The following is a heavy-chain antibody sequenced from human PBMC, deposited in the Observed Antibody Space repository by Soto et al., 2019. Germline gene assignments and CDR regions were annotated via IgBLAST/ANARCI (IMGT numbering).Heavy chain of an antibody. V-gene: IGHV3-30-3*01. J-gene: IGHJ4*02. CDR2: ISYDGSNK. CDR1: GFTFSSYA. D-gene: IGHD5-12*01. Sequence: GGSLRLSCAASGFTFSSYAMHWVRQAPGKGLEWVAVISYDGSNKYYADSVKGRFTISRDNSKNTLYLQMNSLRAEDTAVYYCAREMATLDYWGQGTLVTVSS. CDR3: AREMATLDY.